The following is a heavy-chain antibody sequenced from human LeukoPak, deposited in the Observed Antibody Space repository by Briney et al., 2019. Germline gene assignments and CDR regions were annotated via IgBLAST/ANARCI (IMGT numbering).Heavy chain of an antibody. CDR3: ARDISSSWYVIKYYFDY. CDR2: LWYDGSNI. J-gene: IGHJ4*02. V-gene: IGHV3-33*01. Sequence: GRSLRLSCAASGFTFSSYGMHWVRQAPGKGLEWVAVLWYDGSNIYYADSVKGRFTISRDNSKNTLYLQMDSLRAEDTAVYYCARDISSSWYVIKYYFDYWGQGTLVTVSS. D-gene: IGHD6-13*01. CDR1: GFTFSSYG.